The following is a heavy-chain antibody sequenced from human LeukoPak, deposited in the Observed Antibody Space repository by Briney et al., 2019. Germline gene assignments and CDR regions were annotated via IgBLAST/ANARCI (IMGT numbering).Heavy chain of an antibody. CDR2: ISWNSGSI. Sequence: GGSLRLSCADSGFTFDDYAMHWVRQAPGKGLEWVSVISWNSGSIGYADSVKGRFTISRDNAKNSLYLQMNSLRAEDTALYYCAKDPSALVVVAVTGFFDYWGQGTLVTVSS. V-gene: IGHV3-9*01. CDR3: AKDPSALVVVAVTGFFDY. D-gene: IGHD2-15*01. J-gene: IGHJ4*02. CDR1: GFTFDDYA.